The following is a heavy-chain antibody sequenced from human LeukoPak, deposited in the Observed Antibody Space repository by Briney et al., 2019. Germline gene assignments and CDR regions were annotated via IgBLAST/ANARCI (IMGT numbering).Heavy chain of an antibody. CDR2: INPSGGST. CDR1: GYTFTNYY. CDR3: ARKLTGGFFFDY. Sequence: ASVKVSCKASGYTFTNYYMHWVRQAPGQGLEWMGIINPSGGSTSYAQKFQGRVTMTRDTSTSTVYMELSSLRSEDTAVYYCARKLTGGFFFDYWGQGTLVTVSS. V-gene: IGHV1-46*03. J-gene: IGHJ4*02. D-gene: IGHD7-27*01.